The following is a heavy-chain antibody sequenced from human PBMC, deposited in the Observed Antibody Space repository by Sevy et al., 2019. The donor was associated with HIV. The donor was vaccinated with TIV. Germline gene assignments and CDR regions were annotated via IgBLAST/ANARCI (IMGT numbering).Heavy chain of an antibody. CDR2: IYYSGST. V-gene: IGHV4-59*01. D-gene: IGHD3-3*01. CDR1: GGSISSYY. Sequence: SETLSLTCTVSGGSISSYYWSWIQQPPGKGLEWIGYIYYSGSTNYNPSLKSRVTISVDTSKNQFSLKLSSVTAADTAVYYCARGRVLEWLQVPYYFDYWGQGTLVTVSS. J-gene: IGHJ4*02. CDR3: ARGRVLEWLQVPYYFDY.